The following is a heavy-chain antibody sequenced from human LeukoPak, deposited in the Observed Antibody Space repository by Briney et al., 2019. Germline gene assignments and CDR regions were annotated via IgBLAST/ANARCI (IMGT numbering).Heavy chain of an antibody. CDR3: ARAPGDDTYYFDY. D-gene: IGHD2-21*01. V-gene: IGHV3-21*01. CDR1: GFTFSSYS. Sequence: GGSLRLSCAASGFTFSSYSMNWVRQAPGKGLEWVSSISSSSSYIYYADSVKGRFTISRDNAKNSLYLQMNSLRAEDTAVYYCARAPGDDTYYFDYWGQGTLVTVSS. J-gene: IGHJ4*02. CDR2: ISSSSSYI.